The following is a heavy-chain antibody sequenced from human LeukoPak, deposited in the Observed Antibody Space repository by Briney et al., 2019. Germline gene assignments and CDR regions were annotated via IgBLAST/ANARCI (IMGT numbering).Heavy chain of an antibody. CDR2: ISSSGSTI. CDR3: ARDGPEYSSSWYNFDY. V-gene: IGHV3-48*03. J-gene: IGHJ4*02. Sequence: TGGSLRLSCAASGFTFSSYEMNWVRQAPGKGLEWVSYISSSGSTIYYADSVKGRFTISRDNAKNSLYLQMNSLRAEDTALYYCARDGPEYSSSWYNFDYWGQGTLVTVSS. D-gene: IGHD6-13*01. CDR1: GFTFSSYE.